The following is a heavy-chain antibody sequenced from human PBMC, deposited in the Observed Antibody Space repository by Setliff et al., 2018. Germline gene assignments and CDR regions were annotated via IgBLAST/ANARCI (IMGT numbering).Heavy chain of an antibody. J-gene: IGHJ4*02. D-gene: IGHD2-8*01. CDR3: ARGKWYFDY. CDR1: GYSINSGYY. CDR2: IYHTGST. Sequence: SETLSLTCDVSGYSINSGYYWGWIRQPPGEGLEWIGTIYHTGSTYYNPSLKSRVTMSVDTSKNQFSLKLSSVTAADTAVYYCARGKWYFDYWGQGTLVTVSS. V-gene: IGHV4-38-2*01.